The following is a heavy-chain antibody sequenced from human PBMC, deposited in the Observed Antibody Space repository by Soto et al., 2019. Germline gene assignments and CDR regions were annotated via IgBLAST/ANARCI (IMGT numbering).Heavy chain of an antibody. CDR3: ARVPTVTGAYYYGMDV. J-gene: IGHJ6*02. CDR1: GGSISSGGYY. V-gene: IGHV4-31*03. D-gene: IGHD4-17*01. Sequence: TLSLTCTVSGGSISSGGYYWSWIRQHPGKGLEWIGYIYYSGSTYYNPSLKSRVTISVDTSKNQFSLKLSSVTAADTAVYYCARVPTVTGAYYYGMDVWGQGTTVTVSS. CDR2: IYYSGST.